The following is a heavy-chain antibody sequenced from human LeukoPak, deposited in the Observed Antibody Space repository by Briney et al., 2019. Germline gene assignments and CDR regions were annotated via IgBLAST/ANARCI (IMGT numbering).Heavy chain of an antibody. J-gene: IGHJ4*02. D-gene: IGHD6-19*01. Sequence: PGGSLRLSCAGPGFTFSSHGVHWVRQAPGKGLEWVAVIWHDGSAEFYVDSVQGRFSISRDDSKNTVYLQMDSLRVEDTALYYCARGTTGGWSGYFDYWGQGTLVTVSS. CDR2: IWHDGSAE. CDR1: GFTFSSHG. V-gene: IGHV3-33*01. CDR3: ARGTTGGWSGYFDY.